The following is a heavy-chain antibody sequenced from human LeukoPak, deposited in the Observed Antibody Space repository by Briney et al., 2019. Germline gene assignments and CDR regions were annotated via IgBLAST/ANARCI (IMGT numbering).Heavy chain of an antibody. CDR1: GFTFSSIG. CDR2: ISGSGDST. V-gene: IGHV3-23*01. J-gene: IGHJ4*02. D-gene: IGHD2-2*01. Sequence: GGSLRLSCAASGFTFSSIGVNWVRQAPGKGLEWVSGISGSGDSTYFADSVKGRFTISRDNSKNTLYLQMNSLRAEDTAVYYCAKDPGVVPAHYFDYWGQGILVTVSS. CDR3: AKDPGVVPAHYFDY.